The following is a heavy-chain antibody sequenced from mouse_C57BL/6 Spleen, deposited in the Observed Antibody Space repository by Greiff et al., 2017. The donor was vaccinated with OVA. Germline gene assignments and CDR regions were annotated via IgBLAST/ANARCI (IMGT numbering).Heavy chain of an antibody. Sequence: VKLMESGAELVRPGASVTLSCKASGYTFTDYEMHWVKQTPVHGLEWIGAIDPETGGTAYNQKFKGKAILTADKSSSTAYMELRSLTSEDSAVYYCTRAWLRPFDYWGQGTTLTVSS. CDR1: GYTFTDYE. CDR3: TRAWLRPFDY. J-gene: IGHJ2*01. CDR2: IDPETGGT. V-gene: IGHV1-15*01. D-gene: IGHD2-2*01.